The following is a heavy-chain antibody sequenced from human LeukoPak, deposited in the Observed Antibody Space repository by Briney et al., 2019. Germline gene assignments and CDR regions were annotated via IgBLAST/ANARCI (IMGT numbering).Heavy chain of an antibody. J-gene: IGHJ4*02. CDR1: GFTFSSYG. Sequence: PGRSLRLSCAASGFTFSSYGMHWVRQAPGKGLEWVAVISYDGSNKYYADSVKGRFTISRDNSKNTLYLQMNSLRAEDTAVYYCARDHPMGGCSSTSCYNSNFDYWGQGTLVTVSS. CDR2: ISYDGSNK. CDR3: ARDHPMGGCSSTSCYNSNFDY. V-gene: IGHV3-30*06. D-gene: IGHD2-2*02.